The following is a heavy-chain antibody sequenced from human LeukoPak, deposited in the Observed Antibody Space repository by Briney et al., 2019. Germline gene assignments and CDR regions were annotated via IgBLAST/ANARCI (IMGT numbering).Heavy chain of an antibody. D-gene: IGHD6-19*01. J-gene: IGHJ4*02. CDR2: INPNSGGT. Sequence: ASVKVSCKASGYTFTGYYMHWVRQAPGQGLEWMGWINPNSGGTNYAQKFQGRVTMTRDTSISTAYMELSRLRPDDTAVYYCARGSAVAGVSFDYWGQGTLVTVSS. V-gene: IGHV1-2*02. CDR3: ARGSAVAGVSFDY. CDR1: GYTFTGYY.